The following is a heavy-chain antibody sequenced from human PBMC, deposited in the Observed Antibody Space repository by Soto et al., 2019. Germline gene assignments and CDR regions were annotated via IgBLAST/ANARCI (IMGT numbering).Heavy chain of an antibody. CDR2: ISSISSYI. V-gene: IGHV3-21*01. J-gene: IGHJ4*02. Sequence: GSLILSCTASGFTFSSYSMNWVRQAPGQGLELVSSISSISSYIYYADSVKGRFTISRDNAKNSLYLQMNSLSAEDTAVYECVKGFYTSNWGEVVDNWGQGTLVTVSS. D-gene: IGHD7-27*01. CDR1: GFTFSSYS. CDR3: VKGFYTSNWGEVVDN.